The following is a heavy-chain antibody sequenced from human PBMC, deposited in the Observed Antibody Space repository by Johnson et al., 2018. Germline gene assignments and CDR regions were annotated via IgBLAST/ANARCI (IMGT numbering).Heavy chain of an antibody. V-gene: IGHV3-30*18. J-gene: IGHJ6*02. CDR1: GFTFSGYG. D-gene: IGHD3-22*01. CDR3: AKDRGYYDTSAYYESYYYQYYGMDV. CDR2: ISYDGTNK. Sequence: QVQLVESGGGVVQPGRSLRLSCAASGFTFSGYGMHWVRQAPGKGLEWVAVISYDGTNKNYADSVKGRFTISRYYSKHTLYLQMNSLRPEDTAVYYCAKDRGYYDTSAYYESYYYQYYGMDVWGQGTTVTVSS.